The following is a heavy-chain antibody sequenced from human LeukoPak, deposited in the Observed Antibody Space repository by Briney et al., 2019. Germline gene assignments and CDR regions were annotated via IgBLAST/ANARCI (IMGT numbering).Heavy chain of an antibody. J-gene: IGHJ4*02. CDR3: ARGGGFYYFDY. Sequence: SETLSLTCTVSGGSISSYYWSWIRQPPGKGQEWIGYIYYSGNTNYNPSLKSRVTMSVDTSKNQFSLKLSSVTAADTAVYYCARGGGFYYFDYWGQETLVTVSS. CDR2: IYYSGNT. D-gene: IGHD2-15*01. CDR1: GGSISSYY. V-gene: IGHV4-59*01.